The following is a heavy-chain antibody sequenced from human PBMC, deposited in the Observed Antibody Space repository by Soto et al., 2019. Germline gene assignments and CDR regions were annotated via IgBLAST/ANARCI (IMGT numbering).Heavy chain of an antibody. CDR3: AWERGANWSYEAY. D-gene: IGHD1-7*01. CDR1: GGSITDYS. V-gene: IGHV4-4*07. CDR2: ISANGKN. Sequence: QVQLQESGPGRVKPSETLSLTCSVSGGSITDYSWNWIRQSAGKRLEWIGRISANGKNQGNPSLRSRVSKSIDTSKKQFSLKLTSVTAADAAVYYCAWERGANWSYEAYWGQGTLVTVSS. J-gene: IGHJ4*02.